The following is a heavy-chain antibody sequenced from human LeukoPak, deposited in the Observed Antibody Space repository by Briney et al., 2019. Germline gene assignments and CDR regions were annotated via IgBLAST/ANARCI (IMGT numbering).Heavy chain of an antibody. CDR3: ARGVTMIKRAFDI. CDR1: GYTFTSYD. D-gene: IGHD3-22*01. CDR2: MTPNSGNT. J-gene: IGHJ3*02. V-gene: IGHV1-8*01. Sequence: ASVKVSCKDSGYTFTSYDINGGRQGTGQGGGRGGWMTPNSGNTGYAQKFQGRVTMTRNTSISTAYMALSSLTSEDTAVYYCARGVTMIKRAFDIWGQGTMVTVSS.